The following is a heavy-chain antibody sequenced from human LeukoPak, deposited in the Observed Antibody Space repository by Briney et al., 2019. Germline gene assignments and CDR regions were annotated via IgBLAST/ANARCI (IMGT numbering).Heavy chain of an antibody. D-gene: IGHD6-19*01. Sequence: PSETLSLTCTVSGGSISSSSYYWGWSRQPPGKGLEWIGSIYYSGSTYYNPSLKSRVTISVDTSKNQFSLKLSSVTAADTAVYYCARHGTRGGWFPFFDYWGQGTLVTVSS. CDR1: GGSISSSSYY. J-gene: IGHJ4*02. CDR2: IYYSGST. V-gene: IGHV4-39*01. CDR3: ARHGTRGGWFPFFDY.